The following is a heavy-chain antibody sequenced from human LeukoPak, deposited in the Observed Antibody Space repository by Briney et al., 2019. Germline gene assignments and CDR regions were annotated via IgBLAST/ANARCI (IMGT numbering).Heavy chain of an antibody. D-gene: IGHD6-19*01. V-gene: IGHV4-4*02. CDR3: ARVSSGWYYFDY. CDR2: IYHSGST. CDR1: GGSISSSNW. Sequence: SETLSLTCAVSGGSISSSNWWSWVRQPPGKGLEWIGEIYHSGSTNYNPSLKSRVTISVDTSKNQFSLKLSSVTAADTAVYYCARVSSGWYYFDYWGQGTLVTVSS. J-gene: IGHJ4*02.